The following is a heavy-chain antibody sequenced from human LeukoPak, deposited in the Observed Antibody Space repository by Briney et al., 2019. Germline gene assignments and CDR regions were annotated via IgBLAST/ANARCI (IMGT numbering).Heavy chain of an antibody. CDR1: GGSFSGYY. CDR3: ATPSTGGRFDP. Sequence: PSETLSLTCAVYGGSFSGYYWSWIRQPPGKGLEWIGEINHSGSTNYNPSLKSRVTISVDTSKNQFSLELSSVTAADTAVYYCATPSTGGRFDPWGQGTLVTVSS. J-gene: IGHJ5*02. CDR2: INHSGST. D-gene: IGHD1-14*01. V-gene: IGHV4-34*01.